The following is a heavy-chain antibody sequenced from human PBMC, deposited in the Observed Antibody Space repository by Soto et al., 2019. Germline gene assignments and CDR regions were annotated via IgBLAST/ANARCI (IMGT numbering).Heavy chain of an antibody. CDR1: GFPFSSYG. J-gene: IGHJ4*02. D-gene: IGHD2-15*01. CDR2: ISYDGTNQ. V-gene: IGHV3-30*03. CDR3: AGGQYYFDY. Sequence: QVQLVESGGGVVQPGRSLRLSCAASGFPFSSYGMHWVRQAPGKGLDWVALISYDGTNQYYADSLKGRFTVSRDNSKNTLYLHMGSLRAEDTAVYYCAGGQYYFDYCGQGTLVSVSS.